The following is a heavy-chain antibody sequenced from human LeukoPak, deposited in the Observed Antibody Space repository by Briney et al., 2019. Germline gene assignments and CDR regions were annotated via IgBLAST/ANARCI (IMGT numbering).Heavy chain of an antibody. Sequence: PSETLSLTCAVSGDSISSSNWWSGGRQPQGKGGEWSGEYYHSGDTNYNPSLRRGVTISVDTSKNQFSMKLSSVTDADTAVYYCARGPINHFDWLLYRSPPLGYWFDLWGQGTLVTVSS. V-gene: IGHV4-4*02. CDR2: YYHSGDT. D-gene: IGHD3-9*01. CDR1: GDSISSSNW. J-gene: IGHJ5*02. CDR3: ARGPINHFDWLLYRSPPLGYWFDL.